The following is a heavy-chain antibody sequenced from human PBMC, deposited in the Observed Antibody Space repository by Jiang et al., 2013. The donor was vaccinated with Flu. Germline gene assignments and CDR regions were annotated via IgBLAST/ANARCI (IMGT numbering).Heavy chain of an antibody. J-gene: IGHJ5*02. D-gene: IGHD3-3*01. CDR2: IYYSGST. CDR1: GGSISSYY. V-gene: IGHV4-59*08. CDR3: ARLAPFWRGGWFDP. Sequence: TLSLTCTVSGGSISSYYWSWIRQPPGKGLEWIGYIYYSGSTNYNPSLKSRVTISVDTSKNQFSLKLSSVTAADTAVYYCARLAPFWRGGWFDPWGQGTLVTVSS.